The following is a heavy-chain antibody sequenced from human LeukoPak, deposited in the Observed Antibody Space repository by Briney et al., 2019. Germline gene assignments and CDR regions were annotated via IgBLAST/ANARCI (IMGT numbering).Heavy chain of an antibody. CDR1: GFTFSSYA. J-gene: IGHJ4*02. CDR3: ARADDFWRGYPFY. CDR2: ISYDGSNK. V-gene: IGHV3-30*01. D-gene: IGHD3-3*01. Sequence: PGGSLRLSCAASGFTFSSYAMHWVRQAPGKGLEWVAVISYDGSNKYYADSVKGRFTISRDNSKNTLFLQMNSLRAEDTAVYYCARADDFWRGYPFYWGQGTLVTVSS.